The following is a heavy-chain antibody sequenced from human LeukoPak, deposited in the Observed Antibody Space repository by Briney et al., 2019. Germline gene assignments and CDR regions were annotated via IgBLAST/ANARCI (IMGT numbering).Heavy chain of an antibody. D-gene: IGHD2-21*02. V-gene: IGHV3-9*01. J-gene: IGHJ2*01. CDR3: AKDYCGGDCYSGWYFDL. CDR2: ISYNSDTI. CDR1: GFTFDDYA. Sequence: PGGPLRLSCAASGFTFDDYAMHWVRQAPGKGLEWVSGISYNSDTIAYADSVKGRFTISRDNAKNSLYLQMNSLRAEDTALYYCAKDYCGGDCYSGWYFDLWGRGTLVTVSS.